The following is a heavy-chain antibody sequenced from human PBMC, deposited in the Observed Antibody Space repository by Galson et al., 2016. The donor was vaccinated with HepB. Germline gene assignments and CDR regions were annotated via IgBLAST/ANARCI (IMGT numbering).Heavy chain of an antibody. V-gene: IGHV1-69*13. D-gene: IGHD2-15*01. CDR2: IIPLFGKP. Sequence: SVKVSCKASGGTFRTYPISWVRQAPGQGLEWMGGIIPLFGKPDYAQNFQGRVTITADESTNIAYMELTSLRSDDTAVYYCARGEGECSYFNCYMGTDFWGQGTLVTVSS. J-gene: IGHJ4*02. CDR1: GGTFRTYP. CDR3: ARGEGECSYFNCYMGTDF.